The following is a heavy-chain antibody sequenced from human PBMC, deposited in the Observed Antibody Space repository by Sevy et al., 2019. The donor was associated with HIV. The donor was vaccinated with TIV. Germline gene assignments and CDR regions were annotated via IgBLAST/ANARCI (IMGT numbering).Heavy chain of an antibody. CDR3: ARERGYTYLLIDN. J-gene: IGHJ4*02. CDR1: AGSISSGDYY. Sequence: SETLSLTCTVSAGSISSGDYYWNWIRQPPGKGLEWIGYIYHSASTFYNPSLQSRAIISEDRSKNQFSLKLNSVTAADTAVYYCARERGYTYLLIDNWGQGTLVTVSS. D-gene: IGHD5-18*01. V-gene: IGHV4-30-4*01. CDR2: IYHSAST.